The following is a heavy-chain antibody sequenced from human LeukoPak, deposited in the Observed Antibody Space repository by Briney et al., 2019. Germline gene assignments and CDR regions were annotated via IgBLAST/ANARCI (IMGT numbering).Heavy chain of an antibody. CDR3: AKDGRYCSSNTCYQYFDS. Sequence: GGSLRLSCVASGFPFSSYWMTWVRQAPGKGLEWVANIKQDGSKKSYVDSVKGRFTISRDNAKNSLYLQMNSLRAEDTAIYYCAKDGRYCSSNTCYQYFDSWGQGALVTVSS. CDR1: GFPFSSYW. J-gene: IGHJ4*02. V-gene: IGHV3-7*01. D-gene: IGHD2-2*01. CDR2: IKQDGSKK.